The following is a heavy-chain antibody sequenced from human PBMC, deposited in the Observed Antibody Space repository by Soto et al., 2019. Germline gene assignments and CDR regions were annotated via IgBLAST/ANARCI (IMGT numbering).Heavy chain of an antibody. CDR3: ARDHCITTRCLFDVGYIDY. J-gene: IGHJ4*02. V-gene: IGHV1-18*01. CDR2: ISAYNGNT. D-gene: IGHD2-2*01. Sequence: QVQLVQSGPEVKKPGASVKVSCKASAYTFTSYGISWVRQAPGQGLEWMGWISAYNGNTKSAQKFQDRVTLTTDTSTSTAYMELRSLRSDATAVYYCARDHCITTRCLFDVGYIDYWGQGTLVTVSS. CDR1: AYTFTSYG.